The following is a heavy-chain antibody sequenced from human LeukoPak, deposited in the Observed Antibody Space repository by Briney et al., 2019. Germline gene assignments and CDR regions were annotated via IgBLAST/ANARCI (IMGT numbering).Heavy chain of an antibody. J-gene: IGHJ4*02. CDR3: AKGGFADLVDY. Sequence: GGSLRLSCAASGFTFSSYWMHWVRQAPGKGLEWVSAISGSGGSPYYADSVKGRFTISRDNSKNTLYLQMNSLRAEDTAVYYCAKGGFADLVDYWGQGTLVTVSS. CDR1: GFTFSSYW. V-gene: IGHV3-23*01. CDR2: ISGSGGSP.